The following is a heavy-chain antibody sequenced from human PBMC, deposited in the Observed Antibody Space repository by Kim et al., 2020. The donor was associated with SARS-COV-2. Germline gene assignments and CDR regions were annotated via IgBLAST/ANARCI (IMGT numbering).Heavy chain of an antibody. CDR3: ARGAAAGYNRFDP. J-gene: IGHJ5*02. CDR2: IIPILGIA. D-gene: IGHD6-13*01. Sequence: SVKVSCKASGGTFSSYAISWVRQAPGQGLEWMGRIIPILGIANYAQKFQGRVTITADKSTSTAYMELSSLRSEDTAVYYCARGAAAGYNRFDPWGRGTLVTVSS. V-gene: IGHV1-69*04. CDR1: GGTFSSYA.